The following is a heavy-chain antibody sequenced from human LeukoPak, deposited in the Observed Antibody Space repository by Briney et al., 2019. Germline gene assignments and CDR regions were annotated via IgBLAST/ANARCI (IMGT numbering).Heavy chain of an antibody. V-gene: IGHV1-2*02. CDR1: GYTFTGYY. CDR3: AGDPLLRFLEWSPKYYFDY. Sequence: ASAKVSCKASGYTFTGYYMHWVRQAPGQGLEWMGWINPNSGGTNYAQKFQGRVTMTRDTSISTAYMELSRLRSDDTAVYYCAGDPLLRFLEWSPKYYFDYWGQGTLVTVPS. CDR2: INPNSGGT. D-gene: IGHD3-3*01. J-gene: IGHJ4*02.